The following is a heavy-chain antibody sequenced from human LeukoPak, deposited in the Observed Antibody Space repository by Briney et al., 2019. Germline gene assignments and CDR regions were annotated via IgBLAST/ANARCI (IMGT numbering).Heavy chain of an antibody. CDR1: GFTFSSYA. D-gene: IGHD4-17*01. J-gene: IGHJ4*02. V-gene: IGHV3-15*01. CDR3: TTDRDMTTVIALGY. Sequence: PGGSLRLSCAASGFTFSSYAMSWVRQAPGKGLEWVGRIKSKTDGGTTDNAAPVKGRFTISRDDSKNTLYLQMNSLKTEDTAVYYCTTDRDMTTVIALGYWGQGTLVTVSS. CDR2: IKSKTDGGTT.